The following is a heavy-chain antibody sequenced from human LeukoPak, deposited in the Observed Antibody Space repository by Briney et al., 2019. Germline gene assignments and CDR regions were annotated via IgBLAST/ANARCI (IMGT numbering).Heavy chain of an antibody. CDR1: GYTFTVYY. Sequence: ASVKVSCTASGYTFTVYYMHWVRQAPGQGLEWMGWINPNSGGTNYAQKFQGRVTMTRDTSISTAYMELSRLRSDDTAVYYCARVLGYCSSTSCLYYFDYWGQGTLVTVSS. D-gene: IGHD2-2*01. V-gene: IGHV1-2*02. CDR3: ARVLGYCSSTSCLYYFDY. CDR2: INPNSGGT. J-gene: IGHJ4*02.